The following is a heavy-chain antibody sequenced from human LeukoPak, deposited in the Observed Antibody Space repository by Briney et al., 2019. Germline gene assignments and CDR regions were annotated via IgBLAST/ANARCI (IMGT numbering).Heavy chain of an antibody. V-gene: IGHV1-69*06. CDR1: GGTFSSYA. D-gene: IGHD6-13*01. CDR2: IIPIFGTA. CDR3: ARDLVHSSSWYGNFDY. Sequence: VASVKVSWKASGGTFSSYAISWVRQAPEQGLEWMGGIIPIFGTANYAQKFQGRVTITADKSTSTAYMELSSLRSEDTAVYYCARDLVHSSSWYGNFDYWGQGTLVTVSS. J-gene: IGHJ4*02.